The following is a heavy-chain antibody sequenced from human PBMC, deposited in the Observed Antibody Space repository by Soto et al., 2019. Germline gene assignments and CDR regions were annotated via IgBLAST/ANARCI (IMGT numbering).Heavy chain of an antibody. CDR1: GFTFSSDA. CDR2: ISGSGGST. D-gene: IGHD1-26*01. Sequence: GSLRLSCAASGFTFSSDAMSWVRQARGKGLEWVSAISGSGGSTYYADSVKGRFTISRDNSKNALYLQMSSLRAEDTAVYYCAKARGGFSWPHFAYWGQGTLVTVSS. J-gene: IGHJ4*02. CDR3: AKARGGFSWPHFAY. V-gene: IGHV3-23*01.